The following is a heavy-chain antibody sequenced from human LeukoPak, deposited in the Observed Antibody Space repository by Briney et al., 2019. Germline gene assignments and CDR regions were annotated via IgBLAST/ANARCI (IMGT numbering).Heavy chain of an antibody. J-gene: IGHJ4*02. Sequence: PEGSLRLSCAASGFTFSSYAMSWVRQAPGKGLEWVSAISGSGGSTYYADSVKGRFTISRDNSKNTLYLQMNSLRAEDTAVYYCARVVHYGSGPAVGWGQGTLVTVSS. D-gene: IGHD3-10*01. CDR1: GFTFSSYA. V-gene: IGHV3-23*01. CDR2: ISGSGGST. CDR3: ARVVHYGSGPAVG.